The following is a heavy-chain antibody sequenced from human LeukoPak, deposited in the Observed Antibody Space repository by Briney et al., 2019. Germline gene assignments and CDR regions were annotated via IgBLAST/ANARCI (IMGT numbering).Heavy chain of an antibody. Sequence: SETLSLTCTVSGGSISSSSYYWGWLRQPPGKGLEWIGSIYYSGSTNYNPSLKSRVTISVDTSKNQFSLKLSSVTAADTAVYYCARDNSYGDYVRYYYGMDVWGQGTTVTVSS. CDR3: ARDNSYGDYVRYYYGMDV. D-gene: IGHD4-17*01. CDR1: GGSISSSSYY. V-gene: IGHV4-39*07. CDR2: IYYSGST. J-gene: IGHJ6*02.